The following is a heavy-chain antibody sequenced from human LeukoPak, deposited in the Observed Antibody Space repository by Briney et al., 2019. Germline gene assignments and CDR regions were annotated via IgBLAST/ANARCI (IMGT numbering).Heavy chain of an antibody. CDR1: GLTFNRYS. D-gene: IGHD3-10*01. J-gene: IGHJ4*02. CDR3: VRESGGGPMIRGVIAFDY. CDR2: ISGSKSYI. Sequence: KPGGSLRLSCAACGLTFNRYSMNGVPQATGKGLEGVSSISGSKSYIYYADSVKGPFNISRDNAKNSLYMQMNSLRAEDTAVYYCVRESGGGPMIRGVIAFDYWGQGILVTVSS. V-gene: IGHV3-21*01.